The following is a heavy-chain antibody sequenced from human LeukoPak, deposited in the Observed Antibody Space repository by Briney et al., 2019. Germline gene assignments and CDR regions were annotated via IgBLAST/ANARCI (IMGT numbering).Heavy chain of an antibody. Sequence: HPGGSLRLSCAASGFTFSSYGMHWVRQAPGKGLEWVAVISYDGSNKYYADSVKGRFTISRDNSKNTLYLQMNSLRAEDTAVYYCAKDQSYGGNSLDAFDIWGQGTMVTVSS. V-gene: IGHV3-30*18. D-gene: IGHD4-23*01. CDR3: AKDQSYGGNSLDAFDI. CDR1: GFTFSSYG. J-gene: IGHJ3*02. CDR2: ISYDGSNK.